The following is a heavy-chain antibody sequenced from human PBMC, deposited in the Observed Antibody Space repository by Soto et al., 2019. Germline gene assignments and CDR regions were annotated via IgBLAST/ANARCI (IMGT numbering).Heavy chain of an antibody. Sequence: PSETLSLTCAVYGGSFSGYYWSWIRQPPGKGLEWIGEINHSGSTNYNPSLKSRVTISVDTSKNQFSLKLSSVTAADTAVYYCARLDYAGDNWGQGTLVTSPQ. D-gene: IGHD4-17*01. V-gene: IGHV4-34*01. CDR3: ARLDYAGDN. CDR1: GGSFSGYY. CDR2: INHSGST. J-gene: IGHJ4*02.